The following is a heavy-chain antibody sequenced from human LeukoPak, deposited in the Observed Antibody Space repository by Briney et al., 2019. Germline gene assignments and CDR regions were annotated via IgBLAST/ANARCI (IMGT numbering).Heavy chain of an antibody. CDR3: AKDNGYYYDSSGYFDY. D-gene: IGHD3-22*01. CDR1: GFTFDDYA. J-gene: IGHJ4*02. CDR2: ISWNSGSI. Sequence: HAGGSLRLSCAASGFTFDDYAMPWVRQAPGKGLEWVSGISWNSGSIGYADSVKGRFTISRDNAKNSLYLQMNSLRAEDMALYYCAKDNGYYYDSSGYFDYWGQGTLVTVSS. V-gene: IGHV3-9*03.